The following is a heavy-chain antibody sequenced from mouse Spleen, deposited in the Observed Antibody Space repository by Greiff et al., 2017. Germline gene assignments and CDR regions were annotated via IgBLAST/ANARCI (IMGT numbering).Heavy chain of an antibody. CDR2: IDPSDSYT. J-gene: IGHJ2*01. CDR1: GYTFTSYW. V-gene: IGHV1-69*01. CDR3: ARRRARDYFDY. D-gene: IGHD3-1*01. Sequence: QVQLQQSGAELVMPGASVKLSCKASGYTFTSYWMHWVKQRPGQGLEWIGEIDPSDSYTNYNQKFKGKATLTVDKSSSTAYMQLSSLTSEDSAVYYCARRRARDYFDYWGQGTTLTVSS.